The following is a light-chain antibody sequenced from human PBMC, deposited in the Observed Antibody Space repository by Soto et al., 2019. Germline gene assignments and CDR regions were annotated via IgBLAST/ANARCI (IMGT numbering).Light chain of an antibody. CDR2: GTS. CDR1: QSVSSNY. J-gene: IGKJ1*01. CDR3: QQYGSSSWT. Sequence: EIVLTQSPGILSLSPGDGATLSCRASQSVSSNYLAWYQQNPGQAPRLLIYGTSTRASGIPDRFSGSGSGTDFTLTISRLEPEDFAVYYCQQYGSSSWTFGQGTKVDI. V-gene: IGKV3-20*01.